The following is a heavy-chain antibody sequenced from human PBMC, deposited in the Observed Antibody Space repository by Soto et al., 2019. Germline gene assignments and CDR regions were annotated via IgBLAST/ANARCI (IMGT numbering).Heavy chain of an antibody. CDR3: ARVPYYYDSSGYYTGDAFDI. D-gene: IGHD3-22*01. CDR2: IYYSGST. CDR1: GGSISSGGYY. V-gene: IGHV4-31*03. Sequence: SETLSLTCTVSGGSISSGGYYWSWIRQHPGKGLEWIGYIYYSGSTYYNPSLKSRVTISVDTSKSQFSLKLSSVTAADTAVYYCARVPYYYDSSGYYTGDAFDIWGQGTMVTVS. J-gene: IGHJ3*02.